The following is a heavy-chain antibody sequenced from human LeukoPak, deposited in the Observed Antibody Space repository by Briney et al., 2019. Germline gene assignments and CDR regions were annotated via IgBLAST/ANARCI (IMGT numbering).Heavy chain of an antibody. Sequence: ASVKVSCKASGYTFTGYYMHWVRQAPGQGLEWMGWINPNSGGTNYAQKFQGRVTMTRDTSTSTVYMELSSLRSEDTAVYYCARGSPPGVTRPDYFDYWGQGTLVTVSS. CDR2: INPNSGGT. CDR3: ARGSPPGVTRPDYFDY. D-gene: IGHD5-18*01. J-gene: IGHJ4*02. CDR1: GYTFTGYY. V-gene: IGHV1-2*02.